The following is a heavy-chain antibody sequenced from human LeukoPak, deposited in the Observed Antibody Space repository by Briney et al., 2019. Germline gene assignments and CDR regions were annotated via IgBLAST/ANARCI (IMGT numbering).Heavy chain of an antibody. J-gene: IGHJ6*02. V-gene: IGHV1-18*01. CDR1: GYTFTSYG. CDR2: ISAYNGNT. CDR3: ARGLRGMTVTTIYYYYGMDV. D-gene: IGHD4-17*01. Sequence: EASVTVSCTASGYTFTSYGISWVRQAPGQGLEWMGWISAYNGNTNYAQKFQGRVTITRDTSASTAYMELSSLRSEDTAVYYCARGLRGMTVTTIYYYYGMDVWGQGTTVTVSS.